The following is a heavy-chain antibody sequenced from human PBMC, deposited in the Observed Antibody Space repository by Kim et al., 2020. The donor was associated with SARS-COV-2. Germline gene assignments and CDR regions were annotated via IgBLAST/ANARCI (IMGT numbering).Heavy chain of an antibody. V-gene: IGHV4-34*01. D-gene: IGHD3-16*02. CDR1: GGSFSGYY. J-gene: IGHJ6*02. CDR3: ARNKVWGSYRSYYYGMDV. CDR2: INHSGST. Sequence: SETLSLTCAVYGGSFSGYYWSWIRQPPGKGLEWIGEINHSGSTNYNPSLKSRVTISVDTSKNQFSLKLSSVTAADTAVYYCARNKVWGSYRSYYYGMDVWGQGTTVTVSS.